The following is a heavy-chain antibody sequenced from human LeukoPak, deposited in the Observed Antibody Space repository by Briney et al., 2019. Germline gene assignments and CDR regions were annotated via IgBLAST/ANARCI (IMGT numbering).Heavy chain of an antibody. V-gene: IGHV3-30-3*01. Sequence: GGSLRLSCAASGFTFSSYAMHWVRQALGKGLEWVAVVSFDGSNKYYADSVKGRFTISRDNAKNTLYLQMNSLRAEDTAVYYCAREVTGEGYFDLWGRGTLVTVSS. D-gene: IGHD2-21*02. CDR2: VSFDGSNK. J-gene: IGHJ2*01. CDR1: GFTFSSYA. CDR3: AREVTGEGYFDL.